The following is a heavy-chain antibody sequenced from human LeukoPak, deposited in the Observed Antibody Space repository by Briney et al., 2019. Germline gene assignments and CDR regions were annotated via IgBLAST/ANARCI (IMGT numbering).Heavy chain of an antibody. CDR3: ARALKTKGATGGGGILDY. V-gene: IGHV3-30-3*01. Sequence: GRSLRLSCAASGFTFSSYAMHWVRQAPGKGLEWVAVIPYDGSNKYYADSVKGRFTISRDNSKNTLYLQMNSLRAEDTAVYYCARALKTKGATGGGGILDYWGQGTLVTVSS. CDR2: IPYDGSNK. CDR1: GFTFSSYA. J-gene: IGHJ4*02. D-gene: IGHD1-26*01.